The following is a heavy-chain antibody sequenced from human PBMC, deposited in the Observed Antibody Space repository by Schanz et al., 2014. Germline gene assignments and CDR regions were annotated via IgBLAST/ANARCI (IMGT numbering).Heavy chain of an antibody. Sequence: EVQLVESGGGLVQPGGSLRLSCAASGFTISSYGMHWVRQAPGKGLEWVSCTNGDGTNAKYADSVKGRFTISRDNAKKTLSLQMISLRAEDTAIYFCTRSYYDFSWGSYRFRAFDIWGQGTTVIVSS. D-gene: IGHD3-16*02. CDR2: TNGDGTNA. J-gene: IGHJ3*02. V-gene: IGHV3-74*02. CDR3: TRSYYDFSWGSYRFRAFDI. CDR1: GFTISSYG.